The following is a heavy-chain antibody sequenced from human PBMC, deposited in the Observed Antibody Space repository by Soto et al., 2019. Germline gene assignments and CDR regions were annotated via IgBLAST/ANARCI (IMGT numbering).Heavy chain of an antibody. D-gene: IGHD2-21*02. Sequence: EVQLLESGGGLVQPGGSLRLSCAASGFTFSSYAMSWVRQAPGKGLEWVSAISGSGGSTYYADSVKGRFTISRDNSKNTLYLQMNSLRAEDTAGYYCAKAPYCGGDCYPTPFDYWGQGTLVTVSS. CDR1: GFTFSSYA. V-gene: IGHV3-23*01. CDR3: AKAPYCGGDCYPTPFDY. J-gene: IGHJ4*02. CDR2: ISGSGGST.